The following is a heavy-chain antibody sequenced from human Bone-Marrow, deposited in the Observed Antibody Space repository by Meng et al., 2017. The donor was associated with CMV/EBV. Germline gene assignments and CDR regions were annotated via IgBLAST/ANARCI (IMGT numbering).Heavy chain of an antibody. V-gene: IGHV4-61*01. D-gene: IGHD2-2*01. CDR1: GAFVNSDSHY. J-gene: IGHJ6*02. Sequence: SETLSLTCTVSGAFVNSDSHYWNWIRQPPGRGLQWIGYIYYSGSTDYNPSLKSRVTISVDTSKNQFSLKLSSVTAADTAVYYCARARIYCSSTSCYDPYYYYGMDVWGQGTTVTVSS. CDR2: IYYSGST. CDR3: ARARIYCSSTSCYDPYYYYGMDV.